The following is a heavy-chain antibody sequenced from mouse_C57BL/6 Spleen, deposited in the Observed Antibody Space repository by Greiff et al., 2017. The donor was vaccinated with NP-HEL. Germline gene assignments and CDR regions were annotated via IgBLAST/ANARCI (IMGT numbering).Heavy chain of an antibody. CDR2: IDPSDSET. CDR1: GYTFTSYW. CDR3: ARRGSSLYYAMDY. D-gene: IGHD1-1*01. J-gene: IGHJ4*01. V-gene: IGHV1-52*01. Sequence: VQLQQPGAELVRPGSSVKLSCKASGYTFTSYWMHWVKQRPIQGLEWIGNIDPSDSETHYNQKFKDKATLTVDKSSSTAYMQLSSLTSEDSAVYYCARRGSSLYYAMDYWGQGTSVTVSS.